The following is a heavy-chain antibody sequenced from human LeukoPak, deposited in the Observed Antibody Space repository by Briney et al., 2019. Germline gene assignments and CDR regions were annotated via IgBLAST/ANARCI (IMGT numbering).Heavy chain of an antibody. D-gene: IGHD3-22*01. CDR1: GFTFSSYA. Sequence: VGSLRLSCAASGFTFSSYAMHWVRQAPGKGLEYVSAISSNGGSTYYADSVKGGLTISRDNSKNTLYLQMGSLRAEDMAVYYCASAPGYYDSSGYIWGQGTLVTVSS. CDR3: ASAPGYYDSSGYI. V-gene: IGHV3-64*02. CDR2: ISSNGGST. J-gene: IGHJ4*02.